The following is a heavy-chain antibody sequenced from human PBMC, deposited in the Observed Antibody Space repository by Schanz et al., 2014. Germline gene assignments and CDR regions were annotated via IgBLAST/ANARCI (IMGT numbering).Heavy chain of an antibody. D-gene: IGHD3-10*01. J-gene: IGHJ4*02. CDR1: GFTFSDYS. V-gene: IGHV3-48*01. CDR2: IRSSSTPI. Sequence: EVHLLESGGGLVPPGGSLRLSCAASGFTFSDYSMNWVRQAPGKGPEWVSYIRSSSTPIYYADSVKGRFTISRDNSKNTLFLQMNSLRPEDTAVYYCAKYRGYYRVSGSYRELEYWGQGTLVTVSS. CDR3: AKYRGYYRVSGSYRELEY.